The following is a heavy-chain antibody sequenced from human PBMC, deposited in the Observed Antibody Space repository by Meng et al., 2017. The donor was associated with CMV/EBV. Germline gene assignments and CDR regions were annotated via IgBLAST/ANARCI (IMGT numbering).Heavy chain of an antibody. J-gene: IGHJ4*02. CDR2: INPNSGGT. Sequence: ASGDSFTGYNMTWVRQAPGQGLEWMGWINPNSGGTNYAKKFQGRVTMTRDTSISTAYMELSRLRSDDTAVYYCARVFSRRDGYNVDYWGQGTLVTVSS. V-gene: IGHV1-2*02. D-gene: IGHD5-24*01. CDR1: GDSFTGYN. CDR3: ARVFSRRDGYNVDY.